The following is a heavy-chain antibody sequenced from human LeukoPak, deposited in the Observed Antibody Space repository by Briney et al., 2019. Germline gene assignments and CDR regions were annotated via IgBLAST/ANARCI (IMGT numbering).Heavy chain of an antibody. V-gene: IGHV3-23*01. Sequence: PGGSLRLSCAASGFTFSSYAMSWVRQAPGKGLEWVSAISGSGSTIYYADSVKGRFTISRDDAKNSLYLQMNSLRAEDTAVYYCARQRDIVVVPAATPQAYMDVWGKGTTVTISS. J-gene: IGHJ6*03. CDR2: ISGSGSTI. D-gene: IGHD2-2*01. CDR3: ARQRDIVVVPAATPQAYMDV. CDR1: GFTFSSYA.